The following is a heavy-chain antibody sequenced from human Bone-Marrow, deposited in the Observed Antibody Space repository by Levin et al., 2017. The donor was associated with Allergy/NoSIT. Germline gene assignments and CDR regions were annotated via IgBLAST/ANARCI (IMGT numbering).Heavy chain of an antibody. V-gene: IGHV3-72*01. J-gene: IGHJ3*02. Sequence: PGGSLRLSCAASGFTFSDYSMDWVRQAPGKGLEWLGRSRDVTNGYTGEYAASVEGRFTISRGVSQNSLYLHMSSLQREDTAVYFCARDLPFTGAFDIWGKGTIVTVS. CDR1: GFTFSDYS. CDR3: ARDLPFTGAFDI. CDR2: SRDVTNGYTG.